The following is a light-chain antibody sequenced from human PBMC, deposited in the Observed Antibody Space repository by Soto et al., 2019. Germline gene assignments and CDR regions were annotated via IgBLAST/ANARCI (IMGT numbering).Light chain of an antibody. CDR1: QSVSSN. J-gene: IGKJ4*01. Sequence: IVMTQSPATLSVSPGERATLSCRASQSVSSNLAWYQQKPGQAPRLLIYGASTRATGIPARFSGSGSGTEFTLTISSLQSEDFAVYYRQQYNNWPPLTFGGGTKVEIK. CDR3: QQYNNWPPLT. CDR2: GAS. V-gene: IGKV3-15*01.